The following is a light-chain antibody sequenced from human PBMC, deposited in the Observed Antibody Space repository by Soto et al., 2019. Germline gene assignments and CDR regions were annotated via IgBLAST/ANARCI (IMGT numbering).Light chain of an antibody. CDR3: QQYGRPPRAT. V-gene: IGKV3-15*01. J-gene: IGKJ5*01. CDR2: GAS. Sequence: EIVMTQSPATLSVSPGQRATLSCRASQSVSSNLAWYQQKPGQAPRLLIYGASTRATGIPARFSGSGSGTDFTLSISKVEPEDFAVYYCQQYGRPPRATFGQGTRLEIK. CDR1: QSVSSN.